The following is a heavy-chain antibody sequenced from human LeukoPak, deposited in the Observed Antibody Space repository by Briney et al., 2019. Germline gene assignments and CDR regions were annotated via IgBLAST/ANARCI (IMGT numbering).Heavy chain of an antibody. CDR2: IIPILGIA. Sequence: VASVKVSCKASGGTFSSYAISWVRQAPGQGLEWMGRIIPILGIANYAQKFQGRVTITADKSTSTAYMELSSLRSEDTAVYYCARDASGMWEVQNGMDVWGQGTTVTVSS. V-gene: IGHV1-69*04. CDR1: GGTFSSYA. CDR3: ARDASGMWEVQNGMDV. J-gene: IGHJ6*02. D-gene: IGHD1-26*01.